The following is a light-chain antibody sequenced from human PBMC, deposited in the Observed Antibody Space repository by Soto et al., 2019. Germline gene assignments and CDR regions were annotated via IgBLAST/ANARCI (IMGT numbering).Light chain of an antibody. CDR1: QSISSW. CDR3: QQYNSYPYT. V-gene: IGKV1-5*01. CDR2: DAS. Sequence: GDRVTITFRASQSISSWLAWYQQKPGKAPKLLIYDASSLESGVPSRFSVSGSGTDFTLTISSLQPDDFATYYCQQYNSYPYTFGQGTKLEIK. J-gene: IGKJ2*01.